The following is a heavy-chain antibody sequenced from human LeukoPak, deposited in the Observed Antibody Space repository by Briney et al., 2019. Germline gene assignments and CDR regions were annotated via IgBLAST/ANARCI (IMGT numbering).Heavy chain of an antibody. J-gene: IGHJ4*02. Sequence: ASVKVSCKASGYTFTSYDINWVRQATGQGLEWMGWMNPNSGNTGYAQKFQGRVTMTRNTPISTAYMELSSLRSEDTAVYYCARVYYDSSGYYGFDYWGQGTLVTVSS. CDR2: MNPNSGNT. CDR3: ARVYYDSSGYYGFDY. CDR1: GYTFTSYD. V-gene: IGHV1-8*01. D-gene: IGHD3-22*01.